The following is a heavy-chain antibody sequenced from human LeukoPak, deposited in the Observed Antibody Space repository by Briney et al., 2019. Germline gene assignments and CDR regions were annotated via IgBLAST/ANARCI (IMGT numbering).Heavy chain of an antibody. D-gene: IGHD5-12*01. CDR1: GGSISSYY. V-gene: IGHV4-59*01. Sequence: PETLSLTCTVSGGSISSYYWSWIRQPPGKGLEWIGYIYYGGSTNYNPSLKSRVTISVDTSKNQFSLKLSSVTAADTAVYYCAREPQESNSGYDSGYYYGMDVWGQGTTVTVSS. J-gene: IGHJ6*02. CDR3: AREPQESNSGYDSGYYYGMDV. CDR2: IYYGGST.